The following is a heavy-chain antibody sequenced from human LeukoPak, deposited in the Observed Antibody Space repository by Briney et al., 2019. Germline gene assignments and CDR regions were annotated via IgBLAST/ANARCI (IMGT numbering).Heavy chain of an antibody. CDR3: ARSPLVVKYYFDH. J-gene: IGHJ4*02. CDR2: IYTSGST. CDR1: GGSISSGSYY. V-gene: IGHV4-61*02. D-gene: IGHD2-21*01. Sequence: SETLSLTCTVSGGSISSGSYYWSWIRQPAWKGLEWIGRIYTSGSTNYNPSLKSRVTISVDTSKNQFSLKLSSVPAADTAVYYCARSPLVVKYYFDHWSQGILVTVSS.